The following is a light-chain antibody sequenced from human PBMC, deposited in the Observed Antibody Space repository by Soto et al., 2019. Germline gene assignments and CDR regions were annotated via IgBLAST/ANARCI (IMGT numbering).Light chain of an antibody. Sequence: EIVMTQSPATLSVSPGERTTLACRASQSVGSNLAWYQQKPGQAPRLLIYAASTRASGVPARFSGSGSGTDFTLTISSLEPEDSAVYYCQQRHMWPITFGQGTRLEIK. J-gene: IGKJ5*01. V-gene: IGKV3-15*01. CDR1: QSVGSN. CDR2: AAS. CDR3: QQRHMWPIT.